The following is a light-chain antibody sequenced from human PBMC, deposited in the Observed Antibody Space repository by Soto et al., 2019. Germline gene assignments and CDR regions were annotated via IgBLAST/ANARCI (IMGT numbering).Light chain of an antibody. CDR1: QSLGSSF. Sequence: ESVLTQSPRTLSFSPGERATLSCRASQSLGSSFLAWYQQKPGQAPRLLIYGTSTRATGIPDRFSGSESGTDFALNISRLEPEDFAVYYCLRYGDSPMYPFGQGTKLEIK. CDR3: LRYGDSPMYP. J-gene: IGKJ2*01. CDR2: GTS. V-gene: IGKV3-20*01.